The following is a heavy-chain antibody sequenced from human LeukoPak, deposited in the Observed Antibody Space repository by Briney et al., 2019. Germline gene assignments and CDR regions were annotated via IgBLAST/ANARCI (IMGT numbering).Heavy chain of an antibody. CDR3: ARGQGYESYYYMDV. Sequence: GRSLRLSCAASGCTFSTYAIHWVRQAPGKGQEWVAVISFDGVNTFYADSVKGRFTISRDNSNNTVYLQMNNLRPEDTAVFYCARGQGYESYYYMDVWGKGTTVSVSS. V-gene: IGHV3-30*04. D-gene: IGHD2-2*01. CDR1: GCTFSTYA. J-gene: IGHJ6*03. CDR2: ISFDGVNT.